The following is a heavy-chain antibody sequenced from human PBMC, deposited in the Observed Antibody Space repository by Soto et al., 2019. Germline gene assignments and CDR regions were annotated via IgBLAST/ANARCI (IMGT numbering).Heavy chain of an antibody. D-gene: IGHD1-26*01. Sequence: GAPVKVSCKASGNTFTSYGISWARQAPGQGLEWMGWISAYNGNTNYAQKLQGRVTMTTDTSTSTAYMELRSLRSDDTAVYYCARRSSGSYYGYWGQGTLVTVSS. CDR1: GNTFTSYG. CDR3: ARRSSGSYYGY. J-gene: IGHJ4*02. CDR2: ISAYNGNT. V-gene: IGHV1-18*01.